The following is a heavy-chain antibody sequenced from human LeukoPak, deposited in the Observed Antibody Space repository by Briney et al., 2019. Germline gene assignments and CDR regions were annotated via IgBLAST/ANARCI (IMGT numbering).Heavy chain of an antibody. Sequence: GASVKVSCKASGYTFTGYYMHWVRQAPGQGLEWMGRIIPILGIANYAQKFQGRVTITADKSTSTAYMELSSLRSEDTAVYYCASRPQDYDFWSGMFDYWGQGTLVTVSS. CDR2: IIPILGIA. V-gene: IGHV1-69*02. J-gene: IGHJ4*02. D-gene: IGHD3-3*01. CDR3: ASRPQDYDFWSGMFDY. CDR1: GYTFTGYY.